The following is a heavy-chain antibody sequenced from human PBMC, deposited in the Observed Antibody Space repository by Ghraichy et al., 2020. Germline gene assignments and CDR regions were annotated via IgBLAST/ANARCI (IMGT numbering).Heavy chain of an antibody. V-gene: IGHV3-53*01. D-gene: IGHD3-16*01. CDR1: GFTVSHNY. CDR2: MYSGEST. CDR3: ATTAGGDSENYYGMDV. J-gene: IGHJ6*02. Sequence: LSLTCAASGFTVSHNYMNWVRQAPGKGLEWVAIMYSGESTFHADSVEGRFTISRDNFKNTLYLQMNSLRADDTAVYYCATTAGGDSENYYGMDVWGPGTTVTVSS.